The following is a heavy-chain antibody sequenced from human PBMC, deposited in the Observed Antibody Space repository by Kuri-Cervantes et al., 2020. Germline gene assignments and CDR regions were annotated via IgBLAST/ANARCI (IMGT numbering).Heavy chain of an antibody. CDR3: TREGRGSTSQWAFDF. CDR1: GLIFSNYG. V-gene: IGHV3-30*03. J-gene: IGHJ4*02. D-gene: IGHD3-10*01. CDR2: ISDDASTT. Sequence: GGSLRLSCAASGLIFSNYGMHWVRQAPGKGLEWVAVISDDASTTYYADSVKGRFTISGDNSKNTVSLKMNSLRTEDTAMYYCTREGRGSTSQWAFDFWGQGTLVTVSS.